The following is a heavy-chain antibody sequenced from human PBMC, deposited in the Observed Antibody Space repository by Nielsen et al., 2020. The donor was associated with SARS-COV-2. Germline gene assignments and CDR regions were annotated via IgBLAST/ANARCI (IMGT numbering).Heavy chain of an antibody. CDR1: GDSISLSSGYY. J-gene: IGHJ3*02. V-gene: IGHV4-39*01. CDR2: IYYSGGA. D-gene: IGHD3-16*02. CDR3: ARQRSMISFGGIIGGAFDI. Sequence: GSLRLSCTVSGDSISLSSGYYWGWIRQPPGKGLQWIGSIYYSGGAHYNPSLKSRVTISVDTSKNQFSLNLTSVTAADSAVYYCARQRSMISFGGIIGGAFDIWGQGTVVTVSS.